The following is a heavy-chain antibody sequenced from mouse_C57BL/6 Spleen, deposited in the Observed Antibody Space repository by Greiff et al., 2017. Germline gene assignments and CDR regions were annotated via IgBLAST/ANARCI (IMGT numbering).Heavy chain of an antibody. CDR1: GYTFTDYY. CDR2: INPNNGGT. J-gene: IGHJ2*01. D-gene: IGHD2-4*01. V-gene: IGHV1-26*01. CDR3: ARGGITTLFDY. Sequence: EVQLQQSGPELVKPGASVKISCKASGYTFTDYYMNWVKQSHGKSLEWIGDINPNNGGTSYNQKFKGKATLTVDKSSSTAYMELRSLTSEDSAGYYCARGGITTLFDYWGQGTTLTVSS.